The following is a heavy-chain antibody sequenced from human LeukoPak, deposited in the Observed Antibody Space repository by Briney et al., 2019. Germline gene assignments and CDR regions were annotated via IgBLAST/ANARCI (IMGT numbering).Heavy chain of an antibody. Sequence: ASVKVSCKASGYTFTGHYMHWVRQAPGQGLEWMGWINPNSGGTNYAQKFQGRVTMTRDTSISTAYMELSRLRSDDTAVYYCAGFQMVGYYYYGMDVWGQGTTVTVSS. J-gene: IGHJ6*02. CDR2: INPNSGGT. CDR1: GYTFTGHY. V-gene: IGHV1-2*02. D-gene: IGHD5-24*01. CDR3: AGFQMVGYYYYGMDV.